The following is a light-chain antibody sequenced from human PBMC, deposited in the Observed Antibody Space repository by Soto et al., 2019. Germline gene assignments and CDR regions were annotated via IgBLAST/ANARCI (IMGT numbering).Light chain of an antibody. V-gene: IGLV1-40*01. J-gene: IGLJ3*02. CDR3: QSYDISLSGSGV. CDR1: ASNIGAGYE. CDR2: GHN. Sequence: QSVLTQPPSVSGAPGQRVTISCTGNASNIGAGYEVHWYQQPPGKAPKLLISGHNIRPSGVPDRFFGSKSGTSASLAINGLQAEDEADYYCQSYDISLSGSGVFGGGTKLNVL.